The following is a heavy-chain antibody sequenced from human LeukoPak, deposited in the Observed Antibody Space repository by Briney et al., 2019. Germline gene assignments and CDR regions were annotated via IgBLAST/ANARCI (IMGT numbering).Heavy chain of an antibody. V-gene: IGHV3-23*01. CDR2: ISGSGGST. J-gene: IGHJ4*02. CDR3: ASRSGWRYFDY. Sequence: EGSLRLSCAASGFTFSSYAMSWVRQAPGKGLEWVSAISGSGGSTYYADSVKGRFTISRDNSKNTLYLQMNSLRAEDTAVYYCASRSGWRYFDYWGQGTLVTVSS. CDR1: GFTFSSYA. D-gene: IGHD6-19*01.